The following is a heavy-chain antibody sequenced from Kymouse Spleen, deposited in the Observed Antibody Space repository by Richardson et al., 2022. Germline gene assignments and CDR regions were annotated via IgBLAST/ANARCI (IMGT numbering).Heavy chain of an antibody. Sequence: QVQLQQWGAGLLKPSETLSLTCAVYGGSFSGYYWSWIRQPPGKGLEWIGEINHSGSTNYNPSLKSRVTISVDTSKNQFSLKLSSVTAADTAVYYCARWNWNSFDYWGQGTLVTVSS. CDR3: ARWNWNSFDY. D-gene: IGHD1-7*01. CDR1: GGSFSGYY. V-gene: IGHV4-34*01. J-gene: IGHJ4*02. CDR2: INHSGST.